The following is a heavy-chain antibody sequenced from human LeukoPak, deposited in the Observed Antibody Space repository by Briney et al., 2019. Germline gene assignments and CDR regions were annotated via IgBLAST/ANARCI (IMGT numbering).Heavy chain of an antibody. J-gene: IGHJ4*02. D-gene: IGHD5-24*01. V-gene: IGHV4-30-4*01. CDR3: ARVEMATSSFDY. CDR1: GGSISSGDYY. Sequence: SQTLSLTCTVSGGSISSGDYYWSWIRQPPGKGLEWIGYIYYSGSTYYNPSLKSRVTISVDTSKNQFSLKLSSVTAADTAVYYCARVEMATSSFDYWGQGTLVTVSS. CDR2: IYYSGST.